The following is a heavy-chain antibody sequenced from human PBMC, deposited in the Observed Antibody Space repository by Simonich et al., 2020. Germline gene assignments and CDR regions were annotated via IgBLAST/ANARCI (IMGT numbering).Heavy chain of an antibody. CDR1: GYTFTGYY. CDR3: ARGGVQYYYYYMDV. D-gene: IGHD3-3*01. Sequence: QVQLVQSGAEVKKPGASVKVSCKASGYTFTGYYMHWVRQAPGQGLEWMGWNNPTRDGTNYAQKFQGRVTMTRDTSISTAYMELSRLRSDDTAVYYCARGGVQYYYYYMDVWGKGTTVTVSS. J-gene: IGHJ6*03. CDR2: NNPTRDGT. V-gene: IGHV1-2*02.